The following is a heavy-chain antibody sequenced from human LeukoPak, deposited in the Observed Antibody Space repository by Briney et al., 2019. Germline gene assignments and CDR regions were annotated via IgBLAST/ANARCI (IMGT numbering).Heavy chain of an antibody. D-gene: IGHD3-22*01. CDR1: GYTFTHHA. V-gene: IGHV7-4-1*02. CDR3: VTRGGVSSGFFNLDY. Sequence: ASVKVSCKASGYTFTHHAMNWVRQAPGQGLEWMGWINTNTGNPTYAQGFTGRFVFSLDTSVSTAYLQISSLKAEDTAVYYCVTRGGVSSGFFNLDYWGQGTLVTVSS. J-gene: IGHJ4*02. CDR2: INTNTGNP.